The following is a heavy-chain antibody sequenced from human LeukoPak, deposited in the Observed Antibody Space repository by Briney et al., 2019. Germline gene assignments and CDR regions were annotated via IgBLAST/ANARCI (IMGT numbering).Heavy chain of an antibody. J-gene: IGHJ4*02. CDR3: ARGNDILTGYPDY. CDR2: IYHSGST. V-gene: IGHV4-30-2*01. D-gene: IGHD3-9*01. CDR1: GGSISSGGYS. Sequence: SQTLSLTCAVSGGSISSGGYSWRWIRQPPGKGLEWIGSIYHSGSTYYNPSLKSRVTISVDRSKNQFSLKLSSVTAADTAVYYCARGNDILTGYPDYWGQGTLVTVSS.